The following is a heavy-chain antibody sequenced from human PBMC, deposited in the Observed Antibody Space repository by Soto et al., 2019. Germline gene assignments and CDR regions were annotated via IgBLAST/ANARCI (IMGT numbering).Heavy chain of an antibody. CDR3: ARVGGVAARTFDY. CDR2: IYYSGST. CDR1: GDSISSGANY. Sequence: SETLSLTCTVSGDSISSGANYWSWIRQPPGKGLEWIGYIYYSGSTDYNPSLKGRVTISVDTSKNQFSLKLRSVTAADTAVYYCARVGGVAARTFDYWGQGTLVTVSS. V-gene: IGHV4-61*08. J-gene: IGHJ4*02. D-gene: IGHD6-6*01.